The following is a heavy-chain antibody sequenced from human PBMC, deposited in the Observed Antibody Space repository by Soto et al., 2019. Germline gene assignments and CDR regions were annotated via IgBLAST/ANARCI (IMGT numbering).Heavy chain of an antibody. D-gene: IGHD1-1*01. J-gene: IGHJ6*02. Sequence: ASVKVSCKVSGFTLTDLSMHWVRQAPGKGLEWMGRFDPQDGETIYAQKFQGRLTMTEDTSTDTAYMELSSLRSEDTAVYYCAKEGYRLGMDVWGQGTTVTVS. CDR3: AKEGYRLGMDV. CDR1: GFTLTDLS. V-gene: IGHV1-24*01. CDR2: FDPQDGET.